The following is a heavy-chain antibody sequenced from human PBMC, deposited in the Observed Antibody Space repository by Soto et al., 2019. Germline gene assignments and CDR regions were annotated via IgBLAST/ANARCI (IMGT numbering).Heavy chain of an antibody. CDR1: GGSFSGYY. D-gene: IGHD2-15*01. V-gene: IGHV4-34*01. CDR3: ARDPNIVVVVAATLSYYYYGMDV. CDR2: INHSGST. Sequence: ASETLSLTCAVYGGSFSGYYWSWIRQPPGKGLEWIGEINHSGSTNYNPSLKSRVTISVDTSKNQFSLKLSSVTAADTAVYYCARDPNIVVVVAATLSYYYYGMDVWGQGTTVTVSS. J-gene: IGHJ6*02.